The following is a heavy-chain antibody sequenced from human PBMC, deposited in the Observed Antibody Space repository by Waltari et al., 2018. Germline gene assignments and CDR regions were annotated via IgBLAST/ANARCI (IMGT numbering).Heavy chain of an antibody. Sequence: QVQLVQSGAEVKKPGSSVKVSCKASGGTFSSYAISWVRQAPGQGREWMGGIIPILGTANYGQKFQGRVTITADESTSTAYMELSSLRSEDTAVYYCARVVGRGDAHFQHWGQGTLVTVSS. D-gene: IGHD4-17*01. CDR2: IIPILGTA. CDR3: ARVVGRGDAHFQH. J-gene: IGHJ1*01. V-gene: IGHV1-69*01. CDR1: GGTFSSYA.